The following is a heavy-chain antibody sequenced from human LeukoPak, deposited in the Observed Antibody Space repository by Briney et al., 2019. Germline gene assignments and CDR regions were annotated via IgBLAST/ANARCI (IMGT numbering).Heavy chain of an antibody. CDR1: GGSISSSDYY. V-gene: IGHV4-39*07. CDR3: ARVSWFPGTSYYYMDV. Sequence: SETLSLTCTVSGGSISSSDYYWGWIRQPPGKGLEWIGSIYYSVTTYYNPSLKSRVTISVDTSKNQFSLNLTSVTAADSAVYYCARVSWFPGTSYYYMDVWGKGTTVTVSS. J-gene: IGHJ6*03. CDR2: IYYSVTT. D-gene: IGHD1-1*01.